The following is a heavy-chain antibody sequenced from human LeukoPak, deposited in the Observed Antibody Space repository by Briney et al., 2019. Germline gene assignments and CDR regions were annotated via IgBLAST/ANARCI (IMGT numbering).Heavy chain of an antibody. CDR3: ARHQGVIGGMQLGSDAFDI. J-gene: IGHJ3*02. V-gene: IGHV4-39*01. D-gene: IGHD5-18*01. CDR2: IYSSGST. CDR1: GGSISSSSYY. Sequence: SETLSLTCTVSGGSISSSSYYWGWIRPPPGMGLEWIGRIYSSGSTYYNPSLMSRVTISVDTSKNQFSMKLSSVTAADTAVYYCARHQGVIGGMQLGSDAFDIWGQGTMVTVSS.